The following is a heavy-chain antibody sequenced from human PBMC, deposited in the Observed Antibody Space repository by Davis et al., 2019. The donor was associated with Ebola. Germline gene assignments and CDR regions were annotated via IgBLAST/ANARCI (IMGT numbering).Heavy chain of an antibody. V-gene: IGHV4-59*08. CDR2: VSDTWST. J-gene: IGHJ4*02. CDR1: GASTSSYS. CDR3: ARHESGHSGSFDS. Sequence: MPGGSLTLSCTVSGASTSSYSWSWIRQPPGKGLEWIGYVSDTWSTEFNPSLMSRVSILVDTSKNQFSLDLNSVTAADTAVYYCARHESGHSGSFDSWGQGTLVTVSS. D-gene: IGHD5-12*01.